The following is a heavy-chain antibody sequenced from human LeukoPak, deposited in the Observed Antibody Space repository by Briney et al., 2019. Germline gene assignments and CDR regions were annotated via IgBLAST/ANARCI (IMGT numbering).Heavy chain of an antibody. CDR3: ARDKVVGATYFDY. D-gene: IGHD1-26*01. V-gene: IGHV3-7*01. J-gene: IGHJ4*02. Sequence: GESLRLSCAASGCTFGSYGMSWVRKAPWKGLEWVANIQQDGSERYYVDSVKGRFTISRDNAKNSLYLQMNSLRAEDTAVYYCARDKVVGATYFDYWGQGTLVTVSS. CDR1: GCTFGSYG. CDR2: IQQDGSER.